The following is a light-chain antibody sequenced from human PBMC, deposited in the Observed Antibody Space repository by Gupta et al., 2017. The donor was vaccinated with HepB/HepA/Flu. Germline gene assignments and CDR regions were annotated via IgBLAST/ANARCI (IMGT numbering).Light chain of an antibody. V-gene: IGKV3-20*01. J-gene: IGKJ3*01. CDR1: QSVSSSY. CDR2: GAS. CDR3: QQYGSSPIT. Sequence: IVLTQSPGTLSLSPGERATLSCRASQSVSSSYLAWYQQKPGQAPRLLIYGASSMATGIPDRFSGSGSGTDFTLTISRLEPEDFAVYYCQQYGSSPITFGQGTKVDIK.